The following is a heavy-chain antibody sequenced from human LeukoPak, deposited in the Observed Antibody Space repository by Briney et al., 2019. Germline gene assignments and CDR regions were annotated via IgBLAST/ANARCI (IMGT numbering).Heavy chain of an antibody. Sequence: GGSLRLSCAASGFTFSSYSMNWVRQAPGKGLEWVSSISSSSSYIYYADSVKGRFTISRDNAKNSLYLQMNSLRAEDTAVYYCARNELLWFGELSYYYYYGMDVWGQGTTVTVSS. CDR3: ARNELLWFGELSYYYYYGMDV. CDR2: ISSSSSYI. CDR1: GFTFSSYS. V-gene: IGHV3-21*01. D-gene: IGHD3-10*01. J-gene: IGHJ6*02.